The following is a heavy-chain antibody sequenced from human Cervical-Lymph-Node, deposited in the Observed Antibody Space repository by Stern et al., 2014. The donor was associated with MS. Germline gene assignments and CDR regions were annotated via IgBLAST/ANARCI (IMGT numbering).Heavy chain of an antibody. CDR3: AREVGSLAMDV. CDR1: GDTFTDYA. J-gene: IGHJ6*01. D-gene: IGHD1-1*01. Sequence: QVQLVESGAEVKKPVSSVKVSCKASGDTFTDYAISWVRQAPGQGPEWMGGITPIFGSADYAQKFQGRLTITADRSTSTAYMDLSSLTSEDTAVYYCAREVGSLAMDVWGQGTTVIVSS. CDR2: ITPIFGSA. V-gene: IGHV1-69*06.